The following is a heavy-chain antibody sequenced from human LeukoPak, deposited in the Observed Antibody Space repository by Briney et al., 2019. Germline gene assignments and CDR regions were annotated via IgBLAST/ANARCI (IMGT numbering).Heavy chain of an antibody. J-gene: IGHJ4*02. CDR3: AKDQPDYYGSGSYLTTFDY. V-gene: IGHV3-23*01. D-gene: IGHD3-10*01. CDR2: ISGSGGST. CDR1: GFTFSSYG. Sequence: GGSLRLSCAASGFTFSSYGMSWVRQAPGKGLGWVSAISGSGGSTYYADSVKGRFTISRDNSKNTLYLQMNSLRAEDTAVYYCAKDQPDYYGSGSYLTTFDYWGQGTLVTVSS.